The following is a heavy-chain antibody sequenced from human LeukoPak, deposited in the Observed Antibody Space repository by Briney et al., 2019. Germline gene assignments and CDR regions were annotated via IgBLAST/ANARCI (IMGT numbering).Heavy chain of an antibody. CDR3: AKDVGSSWSYCFDY. CDR1: GFTFSSYA. J-gene: IGHJ4*02. D-gene: IGHD6-13*01. V-gene: IGHV3-30-3*01. Sequence: GRSLRLSCAASGFTFSSYAMHWVRQAPGKGLEWVAVISYDGSNKYYADSVKGRFTISRDNSKTTLYLQMNSLRAEDTAVYYCAKDVGSSWSYCFDYWGQGTLVTVSS. CDR2: ISYDGSNK.